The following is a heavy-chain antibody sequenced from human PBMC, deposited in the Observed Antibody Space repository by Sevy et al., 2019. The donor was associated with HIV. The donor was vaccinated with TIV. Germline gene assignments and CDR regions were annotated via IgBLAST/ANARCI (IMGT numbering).Heavy chain of an antibody. CDR2: IWYDGSNK. CDR3: ARGGDFNDRSAKRDFDY. D-gene: IGHD3-22*01. J-gene: IGHJ4*02. V-gene: IGHV3-33*01. CDR1: GFTFSKYG. Sequence: GGSLRLSCAASGFTFSKYGMHWVRQAPGKGLEWVALIWYDGSNKYYADSVKGRFTISRDNSKNTLYLQMNSLRAEDTAVYFCARGGDFNDRSAKRDFDYWGQGTLVTVSS.